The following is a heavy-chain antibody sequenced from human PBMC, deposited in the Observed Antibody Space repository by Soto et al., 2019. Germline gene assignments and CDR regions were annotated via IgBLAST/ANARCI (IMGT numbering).Heavy chain of an antibody. Sequence: SETLSLTCTVSGASISSYYWTWIRQPPGKGLEWIGYIHYSGSTNHNPSLRSRITMSVDTSKNQFSLKVSSVTAADTAVYYCARFLAYCGDDCYSPLDYFDLWGRGTLVTVSS. D-gene: IGHD2-21*02. CDR1: GASISSYY. J-gene: IGHJ4*02. CDR2: IHYSGST. CDR3: ARFLAYCGDDCYSPLDYFDL. V-gene: IGHV4-59*01.